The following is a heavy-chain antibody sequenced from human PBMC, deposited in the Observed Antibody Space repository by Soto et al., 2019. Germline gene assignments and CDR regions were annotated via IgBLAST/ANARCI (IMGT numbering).Heavy chain of an antibody. CDR3: ATPMGSSTILDY. Sequence: QLQLQESGPGLVKPSETLSLTCTVSGGSISSSSYYWGWIRQPPGKGLEWIGSIYYSGSTYYNPSLKSRVPISVDTSKNQFSLKLSSVTAADTAVYYCATPMGSSTILDYWGQGTLVTVSS. CDR1: GGSISSSSYY. V-gene: IGHV4-39*01. J-gene: IGHJ4*02. CDR2: IYYSGST. D-gene: IGHD2-2*01.